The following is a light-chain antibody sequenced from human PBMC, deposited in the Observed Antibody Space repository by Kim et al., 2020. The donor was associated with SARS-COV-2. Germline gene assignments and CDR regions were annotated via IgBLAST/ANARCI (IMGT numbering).Light chain of an antibody. CDR3: SSYAGRNNVV. Sequence: GESVTISSTGTSSDVGGYDDDSWYQQHPGTPPKLMIYDVSKRPAGLPDRSSGSKAGTTAPLTVSRLQAEDEADYYCSSYAGRNNVVFGGGTQLTVL. CDR2: DVS. J-gene: IGLJ2*01. CDR1: SSDVGGYDD. V-gene: IGLV2-8*01.